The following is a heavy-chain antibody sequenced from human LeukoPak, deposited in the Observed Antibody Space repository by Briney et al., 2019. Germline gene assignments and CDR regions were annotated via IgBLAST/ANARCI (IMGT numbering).Heavy chain of an antibody. CDR3: ARGGSYYYGMDV. V-gene: IGHV3-11*04. D-gene: IGHD1-26*01. J-gene: IGHJ6*02. CDR2: ISTSGSTT. CDR1: GFTFSDYY. Sequence: GGSLRLSCAASGFTFSDYYMSWIRQTPGKGLEWVSYISTSGSTTYYADSVKGRFTLSRDNANNSLYLQMNSLRAEDTAVYYCARGGSYYYGMDVWGQGTTVTVSS.